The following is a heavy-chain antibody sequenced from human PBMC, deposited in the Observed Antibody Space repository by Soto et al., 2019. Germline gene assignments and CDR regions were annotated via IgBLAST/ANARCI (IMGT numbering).Heavy chain of an antibody. V-gene: IGHV4-39*01. D-gene: IGHD1-20*01. Sequence: PSETLSLTCTVSGASISSGDYFWSWLRQSPGKGPEWIGSVFYTGFTSYNPSLESRVSVSVDTSKNQFSLKVSGVSAADTAVYYCATSQKGYNWNYFDHWGQGALVTVSS. CDR3: ATSQKGYNWNYFDH. J-gene: IGHJ4*02. CDR2: VFYTGFT. CDR1: GASISSGDYF.